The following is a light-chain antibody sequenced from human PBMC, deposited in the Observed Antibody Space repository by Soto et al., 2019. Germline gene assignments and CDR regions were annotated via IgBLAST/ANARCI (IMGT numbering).Light chain of an antibody. J-gene: IGKJ5*01. Sequence: EIVITQSPATLSVSPGERVTLSCRASQSISDNLAWSQQKPGQAPRLLIYGASSRATGIPARFSGSGSGTEFTLTISSLQSEDSGVYYCQQYNKWPAEITFGQGTRLEIK. CDR3: QQYNKWPAEIT. V-gene: IGKV3D-15*01. CDR2: GAS. CDR1: QSISDN.